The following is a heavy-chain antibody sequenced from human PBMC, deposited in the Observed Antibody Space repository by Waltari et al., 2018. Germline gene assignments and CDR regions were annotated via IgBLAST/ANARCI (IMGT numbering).Heavy chain of an antibody. CDR2: SYYSGTT. Sequence: QVQLQESGPGLVKPSETLYPTCTVSGDPVSPSYWSWIRQPPGQGLELIGYSYYSGTTNYSPSLKSRVTISIDTSRNEISLSLSSVTAADTAVYYCARGSVRRPIHGDYMDVWGKGTTVTVSS. CDR3: ARGSVRRPIHGDYMDV. CDR1: GDPVSPSY. V-gene: IGHV4-59*02. D-gene: IGHD3-10*01. J-gene: IGHJ6*03.